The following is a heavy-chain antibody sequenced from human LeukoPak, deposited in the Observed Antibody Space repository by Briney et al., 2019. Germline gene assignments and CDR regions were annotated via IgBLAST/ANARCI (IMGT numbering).Heavy chain of an antibody. CDR1: GFTFSSYS. CDR2: ISSSSSYI. J-gene: IGHJ5*02. CDR3: ARENDYGDYELDP. Sequence: PGGSLRLSCAASGFTFSSYSMNWVRQAPGKGLEWVSSISSSSSYIYYADSVKGRFTISRDNAKNSLYLQMNSLRAEDTAVYYCARENDYGDYELDPWGQGTLVTVSS. V-gene: IGHV3-21*01. D-gene: IGHD4-17*01.